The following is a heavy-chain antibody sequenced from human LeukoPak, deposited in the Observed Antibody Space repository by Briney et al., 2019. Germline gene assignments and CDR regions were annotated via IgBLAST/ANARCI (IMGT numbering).Heavy chain of an antibody. CDR1: GGSISSYY. Sequence: PSETLSLTCTVSGGSISSYYWSWIRQPPGKGLEWIGYIYYSGSTNYNPSLKSRVTISVDTSKNQFSLKLSSVTAADTAVYYCARAMIPSIFGVVIWFDPWGQGTLVTVSS. J-gene: IGHJ5*02. CDR2: IYYSGST. D-gene: IGHD3-3*02. V-gene: IGHV4-59*01. CDR3: ARAMIPSIFGVVIWFDP.